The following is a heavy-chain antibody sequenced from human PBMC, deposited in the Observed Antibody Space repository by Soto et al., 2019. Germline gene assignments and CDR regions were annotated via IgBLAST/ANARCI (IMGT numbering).Heavy chain of an antibody. D-gene: IGHD5-12*01. V-gene: IGHV3-21*01. J-gene: IGHJ4*02. CDR2: ISSSSSYI. Sequence: EVQLVESGGGLVKPGGSLRLSCAASGFTFSSYSMNWVRQAPGKGLEWVSSISSSSSYIYYADSVKGRFTISRDNAKNSLYLQMNSLRAEDTAVYYCARDLTYRGYDRGDYWGQGTLVTGSS. CDR1: GFTFSSYS. CDR3: ARDLTYRGYDRGDY.